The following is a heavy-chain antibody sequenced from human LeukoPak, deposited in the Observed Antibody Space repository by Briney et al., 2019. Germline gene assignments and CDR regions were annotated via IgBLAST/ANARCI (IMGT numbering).Heavy chain of an antibody. CDR3: ARHDLYDVRGDGTYYFDH. Sequence: SETLSLTCLVSAYSINSDYYWGWIRRPPGKGLEWIGSISHSGNTYYNPSLRSRVTTSMDTSKNQFSLKLSSVTAADTAVYFCARHDLYDVRGDGTYYFDHWGQGILVTVSS. CDR1: AYSINSDYY. CDR2: ISHSGNT. V-gene: IGHV4-38-2*01. D-gene: IGHD3-22*01. J-gene: IGHJ4*02.